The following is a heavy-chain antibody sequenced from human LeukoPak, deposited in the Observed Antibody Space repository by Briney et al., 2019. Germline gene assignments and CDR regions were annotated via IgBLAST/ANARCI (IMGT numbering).Heavy chain of an antibody. D-gene: IGHD3-10*01. CDR1: GFTFDDYA. CDR3: AKGNQLLWFGELSEDYFDY. Sequence: GRSLRLSCAASGFTFDDYAMHWVRQAPGKGLEWVSGISWNSGSIGYADSVKGRFTISRDNAKNSLYLQTNSLRAEDTALYYCAKGNQLLWFGELSEDYFDYWGQGTLVTVSS. J-gene: IGHJ4*02. V-gene: IGHV3-9*01. CDR2: ISWNSGSI.